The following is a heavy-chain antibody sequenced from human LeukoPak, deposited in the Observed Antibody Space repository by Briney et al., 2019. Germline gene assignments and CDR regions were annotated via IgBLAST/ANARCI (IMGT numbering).Heavy chain of an antibody. CDR2: IKQDGSEK. CDR3: ARDSSLLAYNWFDP. J-gene: IGHJ5*02. V-gene: IGHV3-7*01. Sequence: GGSLRLSCAASGFTFSSYWMSWVRQAPGKGLEWVANIKQDGSEKYYVDSVKGRFTISRDNAKNSLCLQMNSLRAEDTAVYYCARDSSLLAYNWFDPWGQGTLVTVSS. CDR1: GFTFSSYW.